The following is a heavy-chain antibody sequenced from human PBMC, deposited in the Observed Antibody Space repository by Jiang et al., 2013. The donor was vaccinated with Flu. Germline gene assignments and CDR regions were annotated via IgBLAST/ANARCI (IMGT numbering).Heavy chain of an antibody. CDR2: IIPIFGTG. CDR1: GGTFSSYA. CDR3: ARTPPHVVVPTTIPIWLDP. J-gene: IGHJ5*02. V-gene: IGHV1-69*01. Sequence: VQLVESGAEVKKPGSSVKVSCKASGGTFSSYAISWVRQAPGQGLEWMGGIIPIFGTGNNAQKFQGRVTITADESTNTVYMELSSLKSEDTAVYYCARTPPHVVVPTTIPIWLDPWGQGTLVTVSS. D-gene: IGHD2-2*02.